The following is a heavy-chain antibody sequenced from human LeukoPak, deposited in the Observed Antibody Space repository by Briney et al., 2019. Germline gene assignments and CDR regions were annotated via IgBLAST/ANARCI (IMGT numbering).Heavy chain of an antibody. D-gene: IGHD3-22*01. CDR2: IYYSGST. V-gene: IGHV4-31*03. CDR3: AASRYDGSGPHNFDY. J-gene: IGHJ4*02. Sequence: SQTLSLTCTVSGGSISSGGYYWSWIRQHPGKGLEWIGYIYYSGSTYYNPSLKSRVTISVDTSKNQFSLKLSSVTAADTAVYYCAASRYDGSGPHNFDYWGQGTLVTVSS. CDR1: GGSISSGGYY.